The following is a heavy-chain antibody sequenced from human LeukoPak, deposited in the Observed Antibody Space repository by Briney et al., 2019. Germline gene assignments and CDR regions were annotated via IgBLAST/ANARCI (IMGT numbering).Heavy chain of an antibody. CDR3: AREVADYGGYYYYHYMDV. CDR2: IYTSGST. D-gene: IGHD4-23*01. V-gene: IGHV4-4*07. CDR1: GGSISSYY. Sequence: SETLSLTCTVSGGSISSYYWNWIRQPAGKGLEWIGRIYTSGSTNCNPSLKSRGTISVDTSKNQFSLKLSSVTAADTAMYYCAREVADYGGYYYYHYMDVWGKGTTVTISS. J-gene: IGHJ6*03.